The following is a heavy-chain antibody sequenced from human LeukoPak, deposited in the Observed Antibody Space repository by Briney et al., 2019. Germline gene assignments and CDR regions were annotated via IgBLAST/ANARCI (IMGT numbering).Heavy chain of an antibody. Sequence: SETLSLTCTVSGGSISSYYWSWIRQPPGKGLEWIGYIYYSGSTNYNPSLKSRVTISVDTSKNQFSLKLSSVTAADTAVYYCARDGAGKGGDAFDIWGQGTMVTVSS. V-gene: IGHV4-59*01. CDR1: GGSISSYY. CDR2: IYYSGST. D-gene: IGHD3-10*01. J-gene: IGHJ3*02. CDR3: ARDGAGKGGDAFDI.